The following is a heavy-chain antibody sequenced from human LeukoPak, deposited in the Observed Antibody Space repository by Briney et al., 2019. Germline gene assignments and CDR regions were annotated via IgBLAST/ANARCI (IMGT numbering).Heavy chain of an antibody. CDR2: IYSGGST. CDR1: GLTVSSNY. D-gene: IGHD3-10*01. Sequence: GGSLRLSCAASGLTVSSNYMSWVRQAPGKGLEWVSVIYSGGSTYYADSVKGRFTISRDNSENTLYLQMNSLRAEDTAVYYCASGSGSYRTPYYYMDVWGTGTTVTVSS. V-gene: IGHV3-53*01. CDR3: ASGSGSYRTPYYYMDV. J-gene: IGHJ6*03.